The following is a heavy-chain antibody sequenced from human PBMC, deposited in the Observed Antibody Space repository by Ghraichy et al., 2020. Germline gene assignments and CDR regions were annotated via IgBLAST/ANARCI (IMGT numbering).Heavy chain of an antibody. CDR2: ISGSGSTV. D-gene: IGHD3-10*01. Sequence: GGSLRLSCAASGFTFSDQSMNWVRQAPGKGLEWVSYISGSGSTVYNADSVEGRFTISRDNAKKSLYLQMNSLRDEDTAVYYCAILRLDYFGSRPGSYMDVWGKGTTVTVSS. CDR3: AILRLDYFGSRPGSYMDV. CDR1: GFTFSDQS. J-gene: IGHJ6*03. V-gene: IGHV3-48*02.